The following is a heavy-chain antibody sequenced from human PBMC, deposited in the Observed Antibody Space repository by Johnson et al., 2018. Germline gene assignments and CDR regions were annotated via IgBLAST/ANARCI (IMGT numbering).Heavy chain of an antibody. Sequence: QITLKESGPTLVKXTQTLTLTCTFSGFSLSTSGVGVGWIRQPPGKALEWLAPIYWNDDKRSRPSLKGRLPITKDTSKNQVVLTMTNMDPVDTATYYCAHRRGLWFGEPDAFDILGQGTMVTVSS. CDR1: GFSLSTSGVG. V-gene: IGHV2-5*01. J-gene: IGHJ3*02. CDR2: IYWNDDK. CDR3: AHRRGLWFGEPDAFDI. D-gene: IGHD3-10*01.